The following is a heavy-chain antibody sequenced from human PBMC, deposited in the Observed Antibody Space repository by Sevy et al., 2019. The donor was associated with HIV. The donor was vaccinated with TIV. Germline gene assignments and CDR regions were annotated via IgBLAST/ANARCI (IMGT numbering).Heavy chain of an antibody. J-gene: IGHJ5*02. CDR2: IKQDGSDK. CDR1: GFTFSSYW. V-gene: IGHV3-7*03. D-gene: IGHD2-8*01. CDR3: ASPGTKGFDP. Sequence: GGSLRLSCAASGFTFSSYWMSWVRQAPGKGLEWVASIKQDGSDKYYVDSVKGRFTISRDNAKNSLYLKMNSLRVEDTAVYYCASPGTKGFDPWGQGTLVTVSS.